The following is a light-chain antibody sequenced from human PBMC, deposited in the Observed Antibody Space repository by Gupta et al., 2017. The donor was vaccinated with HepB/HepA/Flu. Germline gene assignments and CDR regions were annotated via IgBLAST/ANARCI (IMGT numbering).Light chain of an antibody. CDR1: SRDIGSYNL. CDR2: EVN. Sequence: QSALTQPASVSGSPGQSITISCTGTSRDIGSYNLVSWYQQHPGKAPKLMIFEVNKRPPGVSNRFSASKSGNTASLTISGLQPEDEADYFCCSYASSGTLLFGGGTKLTVL. V-gene: IGLV2-23*01. CDR3: CSYASSGTLL. J-gene: IGLJ2*01.